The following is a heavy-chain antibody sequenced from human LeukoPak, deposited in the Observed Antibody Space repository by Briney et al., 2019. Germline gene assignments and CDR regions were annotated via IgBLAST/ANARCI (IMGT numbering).Heavy chain of an antibody. CDR2: IYYSGST. J-gene: IGHJ4*02. D-gene: IGHD6-19*01. V-gene: IGHV4-31*03. CDR1: GGSISSGGYY. Sequence: SETLSLTCTVSGGSISSGGYYWSWIRQHPGKGLEWIGYIYYSGSTYYNPSLKSRVTISVDTSKNQFSLKLSSVTAADTAVYYCARELSNTPLLRIAVAGSLLNYWGQGTLVTVSS. CDR3: ARELSNTPLLRIAVAGSLLNY.